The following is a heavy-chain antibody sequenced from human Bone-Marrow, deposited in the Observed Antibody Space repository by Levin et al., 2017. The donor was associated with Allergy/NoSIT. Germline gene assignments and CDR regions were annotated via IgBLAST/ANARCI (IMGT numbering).Heavy chain of an antibody. CDR1: GFTFSNYW. Sequence: GGSLRLSCAASGFTFSNYWMHWVRQAPGKGLVWLSRLSSDGTTTNYADSVKGRFTISRDNAKNTLYLQMNTLRAEDTAVYYCARFLYNWNDVIDYWGQGTLVTVSS. J-gene: IGHJ4*02. V-gene: IGHV3-74*01. CDR2: LSSDGTTT. D-gene: IGHD1-1*01. CDR3: ARFLYNWNDVIDY.